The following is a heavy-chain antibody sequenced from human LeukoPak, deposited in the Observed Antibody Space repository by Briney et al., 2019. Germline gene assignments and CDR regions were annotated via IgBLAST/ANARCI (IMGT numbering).Heavy chain of an antibody. CDR1: GYTLTSYG. V-gene: IGHV1-18*01. Sequence: ASVKVSCKASGYTLTSYGISWVRQAPGQGLEWMGWISAYNGNTNCAQKLQGRVTMTTDTSTSTAYMELRSLRSDDTAVYYCARDSGDIVVVVAATLSDGMDVWGQGTTVTVSS. CDR3: ARDSGDIVVVVAATLSDGMDV. CDR2: ISAYNGNT. D-gene: IGHD2-15*01. J-gene: IGHJ6*02.